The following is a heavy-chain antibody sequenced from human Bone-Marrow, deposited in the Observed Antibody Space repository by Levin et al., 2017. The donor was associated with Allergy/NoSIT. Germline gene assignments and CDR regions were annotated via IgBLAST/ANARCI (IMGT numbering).Heavy chain of an antibody. Sequence: GESLKISCQGSGYIFTNYWISWVRQMPGKGLEWMGRIDPSDSYTNNSPSFQGHVTVSADNSISTAYLRWSSLKASDTAMYYCARHRRYGDYGHEGFDYWGQGTLVTVSS. CDR3: ARHRRYGDYGHEGFDY. D-gene: IGHD4-17*01. J-gene: IGHJ4*02. CDR1: GYIFTNYW. CDR2: IDPSDSYT. V-gene: IGHV5-10-1*01.